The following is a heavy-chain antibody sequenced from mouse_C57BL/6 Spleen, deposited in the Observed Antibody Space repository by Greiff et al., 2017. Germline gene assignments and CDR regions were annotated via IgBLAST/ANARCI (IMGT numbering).Heavy chain of an antibody. J-gene: IGHJ2*01. CDR3: ARHEDY. V-gene: IGHV5-9*01. CDR1: GFTFSSYT. Sequence: EVKLMESGGGLVKPGGSLKLSCAASGFTFSSYTMSWVRQTPEKRLEWVATVSGGGGNTYYPDSVKGRFTISRDNAKNTLYLQMSSLGSEDTALYYCARHEDYWGQGTTLTVSS. CDR2: VSGGGGNT.